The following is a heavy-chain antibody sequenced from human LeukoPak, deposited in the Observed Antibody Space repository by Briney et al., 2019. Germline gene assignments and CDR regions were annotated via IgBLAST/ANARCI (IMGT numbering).Heavy chain of an antibody. D-gene: IGHD4-23*01. CDR2: INPSGGST. J-gene: IGHJ4*02. Sequence: ASVKVSCKASGYTFTSYYMHWVRQAPGQGLEWMGIINPSGGSTSYAQKFQGRVTVTRDTSTSTVYMQLSSPRSEDTAVYYCARDPHDYGGNGNRGDYWGQGTLVTVSS. CDR1: GYTFTSYY. V-gene: IGHV1-46*01. CDR3: ARDPHDYGGNGNRGDY.